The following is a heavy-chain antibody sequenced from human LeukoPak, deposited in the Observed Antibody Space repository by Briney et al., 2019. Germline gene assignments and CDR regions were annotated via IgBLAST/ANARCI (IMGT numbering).Heavy chain of an antibody. D-gene: IGHD1-26*01. CDR3: AKPQSGSYESAFDI. J-gene: IGHJ3*02. CDR1: GFTFCSYG. V-gene: IGHV3-23*01. Sequence: PGGTLRLSCAASGFTFCSYGMSWVRQAPGKGLEWVSAISGSGGSTYYADSVKGRFTISRDNSKNTLFLQMNSLRAEDTAVYYCAKPQSGSYESAFDIWGQGTMVTVSS. CDR2: ISGSGGST.